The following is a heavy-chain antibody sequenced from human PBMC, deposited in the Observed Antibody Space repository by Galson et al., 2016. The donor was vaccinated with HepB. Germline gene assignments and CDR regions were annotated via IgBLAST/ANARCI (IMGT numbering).Heavy chain of an antibody. J-gene: IGHJ6*02. V-gene: IGHV4-59*01. CDR2: IHYRGTT. D-gene: IGHD2-15*01. CDR3: ARGRYQKVVGYNYHYGMDV. Sequence: ETLSLTCAVSGASISSDYCSWIRQSPGKGLEWVGYIHYRGTTNYNPSLKSRVTMSVDSSKNQFSLKVTSVTAADTAVYYCARGRYQKVVGYNYHYGMDVWGQGTTVTVSS. CDR1: GASISSDY.